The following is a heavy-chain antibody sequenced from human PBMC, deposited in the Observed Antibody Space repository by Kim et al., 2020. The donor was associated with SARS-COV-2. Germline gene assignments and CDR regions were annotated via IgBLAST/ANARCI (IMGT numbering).Heavy chain of an antibody. D-gene: IGHD4-17*01. CDR1: GFTFGDNA. V-gene: IGHV3-9*01. Sequence: GGSLRLSCAASGFTFGDNAMHWVRQAPGKGLEWVSGISSKSDIIAYADSVKGRFTISRDNAKKSLYLQMNSLRVEDTALYYCAKGGATVTTWFDYLGQGT. CDR2: ISSKSDII. CDR3: AKGGATVTTWFDY. J-gene: IGHJ4*02.